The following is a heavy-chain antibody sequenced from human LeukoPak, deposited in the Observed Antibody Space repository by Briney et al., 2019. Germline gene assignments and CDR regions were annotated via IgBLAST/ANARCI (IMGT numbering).Heavy chain of an antibody. CDR2: ISSSSSYI. D-gene: IGHD5-18*01. Sequence: GGSLRLSCAASGFTFSSYSMNWVRQAPEKGLEWVSSISSSSSYIYYADSVKGRFTISRDNAKNSLYLQMNSLRAEDTAVYYCARDEPSPLYSYGQPDYWGQGTLVTVSS. J-gene: IGHJ4*02. CDR3: ARDEPSPLYSYGQPDY. V-gene: IGHV3-21*01. CDR1: GFTFSSYS.